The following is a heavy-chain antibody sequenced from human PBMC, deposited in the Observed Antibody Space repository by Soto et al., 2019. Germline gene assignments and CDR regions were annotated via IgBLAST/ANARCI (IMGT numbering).Heavy chain of an antibody. CDR1: GFTFSSYG. CDR3: AKEQLRGVRGVITYYYGMDV. CDR2: ISYDGSNK. V-gene: IGHV3-30*18. D-gene: IGHD3-10*01. J-gene: IGHJ6*02. Sequence: QVQLVESGGGVVQPGRSLRLSCAASGFTFSSYGMHWVRQAPGKGLEWVAVISYDGSNKYYADSVKGRFTISRDNSKNTLYLQENSLRAEDTAVYYCAKEQLRGVRGVITYYYGMDVWGQGTTVTVSS.